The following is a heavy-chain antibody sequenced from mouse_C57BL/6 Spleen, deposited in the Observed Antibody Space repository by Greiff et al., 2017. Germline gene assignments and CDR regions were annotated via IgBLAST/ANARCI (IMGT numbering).Heavy chain of an antibody. Sequence: EVKLMESGPGLVKPSQSLSLTCSVTGYSITSGYYWNWIRQFPGNKLEWMGYISYDGSKNYNPSLKNRISITRDTSKNQCFLKLNSVTTEDTATYFCASPYDYDDAMDYWGQGTSVTVSA. CDR3: ASPYDYDDAMDY. CDR1: GYSITSGYY. D-gene: IGHD2-4*01. V-gene: IGHV3-6*01. J-gene: IGHJ4*01. CDR2: ISYDGSK.